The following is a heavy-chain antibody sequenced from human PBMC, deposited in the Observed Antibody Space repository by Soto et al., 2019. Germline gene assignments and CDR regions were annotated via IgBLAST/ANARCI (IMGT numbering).Heavy chain of an antibody. Sequence: SETLSLTCTVSGGSVSSGGYYWSWIRQPPGKGLEWIGYIYYSGSTNYNPSLKSRVTISVDTSKNQFSLKLSSVTAADTAVYYCARRGPGHRAYYFDNWGQGTLVTVSS. CDR1: GGSVSSGGYY. D-gene: IGHD3-10*01. CDR2: IYYSGST. J-gene: IGHJ4*02. CDR3: ARRGPGHRAYYFDN. V-gene: IGHV4-61*08.